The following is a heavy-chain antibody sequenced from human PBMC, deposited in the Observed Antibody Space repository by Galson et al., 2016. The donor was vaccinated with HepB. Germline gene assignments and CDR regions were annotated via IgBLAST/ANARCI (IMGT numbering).Heavy chain of an antibody. Sequence: TLSLTCNVSGDSISSAGYYWSWVRQLPGKGLEWIGYIYYSGTTDYNPSLRSRITISLDTSKTQFSLKLTSVTAADTAVYYCARHSGAARPCWYWGQGTLVTVSS. CDR3: ARHSGAARPCWY. V-gene: IGHV4-31*03. CDR1: GDSISSAGYY. CDR2: IYYSGTT. D-gene: IGHD6-13*01. J-gene: IGHJ4*02.